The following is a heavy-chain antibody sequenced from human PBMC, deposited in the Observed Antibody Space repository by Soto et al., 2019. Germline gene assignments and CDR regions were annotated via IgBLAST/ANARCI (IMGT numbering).Heavy chain of an antibody. D-gene: IGHD2-15*01. CDR3: ARDATLRY. J-gene: IGHJ4*02. V-gene: IGHV4-59*01. CDR2: IYNSGTT. Sequence: QLQLQESSPGLLKPSQTLSLTCTFSAASMAGFYWNWIRQPPGKGLEWIGYIYNSGTTNYNPSLKSRVTISIDMSKNQFSLNLTSVTAADTAVYYCARDATLRYWGQGTLVTVSS. CDR1: AASMAGFY.